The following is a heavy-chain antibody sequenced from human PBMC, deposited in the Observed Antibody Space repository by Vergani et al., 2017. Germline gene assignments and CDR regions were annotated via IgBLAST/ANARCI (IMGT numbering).Heavy chain of an antibody. CDR3: ARSGYCAHGVCYMTYYYYMDV. CDR2: IWYDGSKE. CDR1: GFTLSGHA. D-gene: IGHD2-8*01. V-gene: IGHV3-33*01. J-gene: IGHJ6*03. Sequence: QVQLGESGGGVFKPGRSLSLSCAGSGFTLSGHALHWVRQAPGKGLEWLGFIWYDGSKEYYADSVKGRLTISRDNSKNTLYLQMNNLRAADTAVYYCARSGYCAHGVCYMTYYYYMDVWGKGTAVTVSS.